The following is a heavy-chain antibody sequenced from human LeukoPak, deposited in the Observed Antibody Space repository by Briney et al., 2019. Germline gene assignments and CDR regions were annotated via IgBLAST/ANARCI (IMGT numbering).Heavy chain of an antibody. D-gene: IGHD3-10*01. CDR3: ARGSHYDSGSNSYDY. CDR2: ISYDGSNK. Sequence: PGGSLRLSCAASGFTFSSYDMHWVRQAPGKGLEWVSVISYDGSNKYYGDSVKGRFTISRDNSKNTLYIQMNSLRAEDTAIYYCARGSHYDSGSNSYDYWGQGTLVTVSS. CDR1: GFTFSSYD. J-gene: IGHJ4*02. V-gene: IGHV3-30*03.